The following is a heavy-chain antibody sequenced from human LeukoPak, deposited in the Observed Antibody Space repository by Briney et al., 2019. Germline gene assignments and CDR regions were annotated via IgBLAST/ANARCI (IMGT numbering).Heavy chain of an antibody. CDR1: GGSISSYY. V-gene: IGHV4-59*01. J-gene: IGHJ4*02. CDR2: IYYSGST. Sequence: SETLSLTCTVSGGSISSYYWSWIRQPPGKGLEWIGYIYYSGSTNYNPSLKSRVTISVDTSKNQFSLKLSSVTAADTAVYYCARGLNFDYWGQGTLVTVSS. CDR3: ARGLNFDY.